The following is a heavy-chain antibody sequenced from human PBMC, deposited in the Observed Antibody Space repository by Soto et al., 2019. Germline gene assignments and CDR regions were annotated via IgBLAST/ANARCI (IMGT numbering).Heavy chain of an antibody. D-gene: IGHD3-3*01. CDR1: GGTFSSYA. CDR2: IIPIFGTA. J-gene: IGHJ5*02. CDR3: ARLYTLGSGYYNNWFDP. V-gene: IGHV1-69*01. Sequence: QVQLVQSGAEVQKPGSSVKVSCKASGGTFSSYAISWVRQAPGQGLEWMGGIIPIFGTANYAQKFQGRVTITADESTSTAYMELSSLRSEDTAVYYCARLYTLGSGYYNNWFDPWGQGTLVTVSS.